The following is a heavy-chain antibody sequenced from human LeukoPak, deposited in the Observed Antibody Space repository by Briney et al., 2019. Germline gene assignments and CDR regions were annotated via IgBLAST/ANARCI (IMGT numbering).Heavy chain of an antibody. CDR2: IYTSGST. Sequence: PSETLSLTCTVSGGSISSGSYYWSWIRQPAGKGLEWIGRIYTSGSTNYNPSLKSRVTISVDTSKNQFSLKLSSVTAADTAVYYCARGRKGPEVGELDYWGQGTLVTVSS. CDR1: GGSISSGSYY. V-gene: IGHV4-61*02. CDR3: ARGRKGPEVGELDY. D-gene: IGHD3-10*01. J-gene: IGHJ4*02.